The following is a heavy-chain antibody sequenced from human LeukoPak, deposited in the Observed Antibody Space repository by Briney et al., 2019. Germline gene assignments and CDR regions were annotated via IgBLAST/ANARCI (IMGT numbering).Heavy chain of an antibody. J-gene: IGHJ4*02. CDR3: ARASYYYDSRGYYYPGDY. CDR1: GYTFTGYY. D-gene: IGHD3-22*01. Sequence: ASVKVSCKASGYTFTGYYMHWVRQAPGQGLEWMGWINPNSGGTNYAQKFQGRVTMTRDTSISTAYMELSRLRSDDTAVYYCARASYYYDSRGYYYPGDYWGQGTLVTVSS. CDR2: INPNSGGT. V-gene: IGHV1-2*02.